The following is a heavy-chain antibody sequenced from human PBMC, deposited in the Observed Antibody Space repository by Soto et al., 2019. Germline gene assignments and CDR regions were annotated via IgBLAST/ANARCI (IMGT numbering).Heavy chain of an antibody. V-gene: IGHV3-23*01. J-gene: IGHJ4*02. CDR2: ISGSGGST. Sequence: PGGSLRLSCAASGFTFSRYAMSWVRQAPGKGLEWVSAISGSGGSTYYADSVKGRFTISRDNSKNTLYLQMNSLRAEDTAVYYCAKDPYGELYYFDYWGQGTLVTVSS. D-gene: IGHD4-17*01. CDR1: GFTFSRYA. CDR3: AKDPYGELYYFDY.